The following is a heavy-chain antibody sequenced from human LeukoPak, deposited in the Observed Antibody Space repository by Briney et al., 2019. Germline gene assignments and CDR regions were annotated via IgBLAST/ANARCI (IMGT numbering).Heavy chain of an antibody. V-gene: IGHV4-34*01. CDR3: AREVATMFFDY. J-gene: IGHJ4*02. CDR2: INHSGVT. CDR1: GGSFNSYC. Sequence: SETLSLTCAVYGGSFNSYCWTWIRQSPGKGLEWIGEINHSGVTNYNPSLKSRVTISVDRSKNQFSLKLSSVTAADTAVYYCAREVATMFFDYWGQGTLVTVSS. D-gene: IGHD5-24*01.